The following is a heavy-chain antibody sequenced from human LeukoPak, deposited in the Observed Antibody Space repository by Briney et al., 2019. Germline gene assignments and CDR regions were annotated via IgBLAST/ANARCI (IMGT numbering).Heavy chain of an antibody. J-gene: IGHJ6*02. CDR3: ATNLDYYDSSGRISGGYYYGMDV. CDR1: GFTFSSYS. D-gene: IGHD3-22*01. CDR2: ISSSSSTI. V-gene: IGHV3-48*01. Sequence: GGSLRLSCAASGFTFSSYSMNWVRQAPGKGLEWVSYISSSSSTIYYADSVKGRFTTSRDNAKNSLYLQMNSLRAEDTAVYYCATNLDYYDSSGRISGGYYYGMDVWGQGTTVTVSS.